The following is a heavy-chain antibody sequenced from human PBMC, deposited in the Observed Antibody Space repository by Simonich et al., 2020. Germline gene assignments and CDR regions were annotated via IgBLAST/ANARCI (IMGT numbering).Heavy chain of an antibody. CDR2: ISGSSIYI. V-gene: IGHV3-21*01. Sequence: EVQLVESGGGLVKPGGSLRLSCAASGFIFSSDSMTCGRQARGRGVGWVSSISGSSIYIDYADLVKGRFTISRDNAKNSLYLQMNSLRAEDTAVYYCARDVDTAMVFDYWGQGTLVTVSS. CDR1: GFIFSSDS. J-gene: IGHJ4*02. CDR3: ARDVDTAMVFDY. D-gene: IGHD5-18*01.